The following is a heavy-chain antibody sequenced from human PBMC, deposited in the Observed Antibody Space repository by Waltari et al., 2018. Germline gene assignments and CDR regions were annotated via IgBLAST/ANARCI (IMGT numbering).Heavy chain of an antibody. V-gene: IGHV1-69*04. CDR3: ALNRGPSLSPTHDY. Sequence: QVQLVQSGAGVKEPGSSVKVSCKADGGTFSSYAISWVRQAPGQGLEWMGGIIPILGIANYAQKFQGRVTITADESTSTAYMELSSLRSEDTAVYYCALNRGPSLSPTHDYWGQGTLVTVSS. CDR1: GGTFSSYA. CDR2: IIPILGIA. J-gene: IGHJ4*02.